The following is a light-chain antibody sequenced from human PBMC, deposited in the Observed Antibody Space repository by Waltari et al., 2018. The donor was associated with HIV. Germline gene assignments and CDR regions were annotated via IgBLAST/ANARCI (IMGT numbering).Light chain of an antibody. Sequence: EVVLTQSPDSLSLSPGERATLSCRASQSVGSNYVAWYQQKLGQAPRLLIYGAIHRATGIPDRFSGAESGTDFTLTIARLEPEDFALYHCHQYGSSPLTFGGGTKV. CDR2: GAI. J-gene: IGKJ4*01. CDR1: QSVGSNY. V-gene: IGKV3-20*01. CDR3: HQYGSSPLT.